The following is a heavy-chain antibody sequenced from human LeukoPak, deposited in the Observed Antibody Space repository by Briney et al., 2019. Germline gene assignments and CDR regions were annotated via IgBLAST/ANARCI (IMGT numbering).Heavy chain of an antibody. CDR3: AGDSRSTVTNYYYYYYMDV. V-gene: IGHV3-21*04. J-gene: IGHJ6*03. D-gene: IGHD4-17*01. CDR2: ITSSSSYI. CDR1: GFTFSTYN. Sequence: PGGSLRLSCAASGFTFSTYNMNWVRQAPGKGLEWVSSITSSSSYIYYADSVKGRFTISRDNAKNSLYLQMNSLRAEDTALYYCAGDSRSTVTNYYYYYYMDVWGKGTTVTVSS.